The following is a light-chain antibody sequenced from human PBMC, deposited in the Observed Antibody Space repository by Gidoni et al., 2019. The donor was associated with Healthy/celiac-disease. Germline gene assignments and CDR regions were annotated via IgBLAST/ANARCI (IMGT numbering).Light chain of an antibody. Sequence: DIQMTQCPSSLSASVGDRVTITCQASQDISNYLNWYQQKPGKAPKLLIYDASNLETGVPSRFSGSGSGTDFTFTISSLQPEDIATYYCQQYDNLPRVTFGGGTKVEIK. CDR2: DAS. CDR3: QQYDNLPRVT. J-gene: IGKJ4*01. CDR1: QDISNY. V-gene: IGKV1-33*01.